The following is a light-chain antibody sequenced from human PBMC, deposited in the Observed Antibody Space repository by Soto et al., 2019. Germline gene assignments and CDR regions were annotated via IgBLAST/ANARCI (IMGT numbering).Light chain of an antibody. Sequence: QSALTQPASVSGSPGQSITISCTGTSSDVGTYKYVSWYQQHPGKAPKLMIYEVTYRPSGVSNRFSGSKSGNTASLTISGLQAEDEADYYCSSYTTTNTLVFGIGTKVTVL. V-gene: IGLV2-14*01. J-gene: IGLJ1*01. CDR2: EVT. CDR1: SSDVGTYKY. CDR3: SSYTTTNTLV.